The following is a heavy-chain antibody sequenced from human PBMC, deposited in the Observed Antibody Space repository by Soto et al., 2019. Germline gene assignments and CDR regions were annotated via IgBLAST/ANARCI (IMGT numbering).Heavy chain of an antibody. V-gene: IGHV3-7*05. D-gene: IGHD3-22*01. CDR3: ARATYYYDSSGTSSQYYFDS. CDR2: IKQDGSEK. Sequence: PGGSLRLSCAASGFTFSHYWMSWVRQAPGKGLEWVANIKQDGSEKYYVDSVKGRFTISRDNAKNSLYLQMNSLRVEDTAVYYCARATYYYDSSGTSSQYYFDSWGQGTLVTVSS. J-gene: IGHJ4*02. CDR1: GFTFSHYW.